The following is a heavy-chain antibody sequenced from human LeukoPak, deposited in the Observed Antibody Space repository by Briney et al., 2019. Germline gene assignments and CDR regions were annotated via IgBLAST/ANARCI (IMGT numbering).Heavy chain of an antibody. J-gene: IGHJ4*02. D-gene: IGHD2-2*01. Sequence: GESLKISCKGSGYSFTTSWIAWVRQMPGKGLEWMGIIYPGDSDTRYSPSFQGQVTISADKSISTAYLQWSSLKASDSAMYYCARGSARIVGVPADVSYVDYWGQGTLVTVSS. CDR1: GYSFTTSW. CDR3: ARGSARIVGVPADVSYVDY. V-gene: IGHV5-51*01. CDR2: IYPGDSDT.